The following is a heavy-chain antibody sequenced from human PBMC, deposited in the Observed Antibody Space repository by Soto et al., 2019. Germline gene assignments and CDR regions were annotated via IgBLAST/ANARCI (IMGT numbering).Heavy chain of an antibody. V-gene: IGHV3-23*01. CDR1: GFSFGSYA. J-gene: IGHJ4*02. CDR3: ARWTYLDY. CDR2: ISGSDGKT. Sequence: GGSLRLSCAASGFSFGSYALSWVRQAPGKGLEWVSTISGSDGKTFYADSVKGRFSISRDTSQSTLYLQMNSLRADDTAMYYCARWTYLDYWGQGTRVTVSS. D-gene: IGHD2-15*01.